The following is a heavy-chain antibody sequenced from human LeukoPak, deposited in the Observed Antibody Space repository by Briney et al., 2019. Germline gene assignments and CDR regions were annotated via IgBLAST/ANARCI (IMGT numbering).Heavy chain of an antibody. Sequence: GGSLRLSCAASGFTFGSSAMSWVRQAPGKGPEWVSTFSRSGPDTYYADSVKGRFTIFRYNSKNTLYLQMTSLRAEDTAVYYCAKGSLGSWYYFDYWGQGTLVTVSS. J-gene: IGHJ4*02. CDR3: AKGSLGSWYYFDY. V-gene: IGHV3-23*01. D-gene: IGHD6-13*01. CDR1: GFTFGSSA. CDR2: FSRSGPDT.